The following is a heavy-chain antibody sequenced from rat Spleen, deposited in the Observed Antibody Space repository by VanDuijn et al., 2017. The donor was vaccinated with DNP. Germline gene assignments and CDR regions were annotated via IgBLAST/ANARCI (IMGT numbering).Heavy chain of an antibody. Sequence: EVQLVESGGGLVQPGRSLKLSCAASGFTFSDFYMAWIRQAPTKGLEWVASISPSGGSTYYRDSVKGRFTISRDNAKNTLYLQMDSLRSADTATYYCARTPYSSYRCYFDYWGQGVMVTVSS. CDR1: GFTFSDFY. CDR3: ARTPYSSYRCYFDY. D-gene: IGHD1-2*01. J-gene: IGHJ2*01. V-gene: IGHV5-25*01. CDR2: ISPSGGST.